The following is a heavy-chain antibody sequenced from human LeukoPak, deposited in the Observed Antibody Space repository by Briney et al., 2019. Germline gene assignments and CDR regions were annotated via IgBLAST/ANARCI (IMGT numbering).Heavy chain of an antibody. CDR2: INPNSGGT. CDR3: ARDLDAQDFLVVTAGSNP. D-gene: IGHD2-2*01. CDR1: GYTFTGYY. V-gene: IGHV1-2*02. J-gene: IGHJ5*02. Sequence: ASVNVSCKACGYTFTGYYMHWVRQAPGQGLEWMGWINPNSGGTNYAQKFQGRVTMTRDTSISTAYIELSRLRSDDTAVYYCARDLDAQDFLVVTAGSNPWGQGTLVTVSS.